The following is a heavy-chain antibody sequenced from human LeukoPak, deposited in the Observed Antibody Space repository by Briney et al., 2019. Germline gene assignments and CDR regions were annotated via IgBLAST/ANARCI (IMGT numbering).Heavy chain of an antibody. Sequence: SETLSLTCAVYGRSISGYYWSWIRQPPGKGLEWVGEIHYTGATSYSPSLKSRAIISIGASKNQFSLKLNSVTAADTAVYYCARGNILTGYCFDYWGQGSLVTVSS. CDR1: GRSISGYY. J-gene: IGHJ4*02. CDR3: ARGNILTGYCFDY. D-gene: IGHD3-9*01. V-gene: IGHV4-34*01. CDR2: IHYTGAT.